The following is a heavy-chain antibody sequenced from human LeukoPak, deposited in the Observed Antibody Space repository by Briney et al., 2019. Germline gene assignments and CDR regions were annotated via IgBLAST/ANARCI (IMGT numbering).Heavy chain of an antibody. J-gene: IGHJ4*02. Sequence: GALRLSCAASGFTFSSYAMSWVRQAPGKGLEWVSAISGSGGSTYYADSVKGRFTISRDNSKNTLYLQMNSLRAEDTAVYYCAKGVGSSWYYFDYWGQGTLVTVSS. V-gene: IGHV3-23*01. CDR3: AKGVGSSWYYFDY. CDR1: GFTFSSYA. D-gene: IGHD6-13*01. CDR2: ISGSGGST.